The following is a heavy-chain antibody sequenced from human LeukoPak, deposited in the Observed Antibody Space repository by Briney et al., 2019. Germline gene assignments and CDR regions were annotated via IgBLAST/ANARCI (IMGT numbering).Heavy chain of an antibody. Sequence: GASVKVSCKASGYTFTSYDINWVRQATGQGLEWMGWINPNSGGTNYAQKFQGRVTMTRDTSISTAYMELSRLRSDDTAVYYCARPPTTVTTYFDYWGQGTLVTVSS. CDR2: INPNSGGT. CDR3: ARPPTTVTTYFDY. V-gene: IGHV1-2*02. D-gene: IGHD4-11*01. J-gene: IGHJ4*02. CDR1: GYTFTSYD.